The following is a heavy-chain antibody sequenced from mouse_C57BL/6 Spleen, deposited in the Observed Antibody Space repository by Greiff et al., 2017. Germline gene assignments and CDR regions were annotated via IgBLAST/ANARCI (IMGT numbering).Heavy chain of an antibody. D-gene: IGHD1-2*01. V-gene: IGHV5-16*01. CDR1: GFTFSDYY. Sequence: DVMLVESEGGLVQPGSSMKLSCTASGFTFSDYYMAWVRQVPEKGLEWVANINYDGSSTYYLDSLKSRFIISRDNAKNNLYLQMSSLKSEDTATYYCARATAGWYFDVWGTGTTVTVSS. J-gene: IGHJ1*03. CDR3: ARATAGWYFDV. CDR2: INYDGSST.